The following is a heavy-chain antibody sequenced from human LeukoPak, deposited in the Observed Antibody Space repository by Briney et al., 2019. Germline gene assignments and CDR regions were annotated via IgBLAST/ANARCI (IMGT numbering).Heavy chain of an antibody. CDR1: GFSFTTYA. Sequence: GGSLRLSCIASGFSFTTYATTWVRQAPGKGLEWVSTISGNDDRTYYADSVKGRFTVSRDSSKNTLYLQMNSLRAEDTAVYYCAKDVRYNWNVDVWGKGTTVTVSS. CDR3: AKDVRYNWNVDV. V-gene: IGHV3-23*01. CDR2: ISGNDDRT. J-gene: IGHJ6*04. D-gene: IGHD1-1*01.